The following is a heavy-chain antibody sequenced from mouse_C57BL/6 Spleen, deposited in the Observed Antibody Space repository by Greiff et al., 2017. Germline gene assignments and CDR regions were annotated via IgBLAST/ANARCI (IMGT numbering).Heavy chain of an antibody. CDR2: IHPSDSYT. V-gene: IGHV1-74*01. Sequence: QVQLQQPGAELVKPGASVKVSCKASGYTFTSYWMHWVKQRPGQGLEWIGRIHPSDSYTNYNQKFKGKATLTVYKSSSTAYRQLSSLTSGDSAVYYCAIDPYYGSSPGFAYWGQGTLVTVSA. J-gene: IGHJ3*01. D-gene: IGHD1-1*01. CDR3: AIDPYYGSSPGFAY. CDR1: GYTFTSYW.